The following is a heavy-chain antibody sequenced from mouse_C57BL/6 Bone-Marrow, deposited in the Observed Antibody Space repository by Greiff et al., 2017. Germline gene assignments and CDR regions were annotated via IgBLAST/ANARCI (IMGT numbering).Heavy chain of an antibody. D-gene: IGHD1-1*01. CDR3: AREEWLLRSSWFAY. J-gene: IGHJ3*01. CDR2: IYPGSGST. Sequence: VQLQQPGAELVKPGASVKMSCKASGYTFTSYWITWVKQRPGQGLEWIGDIYPGSGSTNYNEKFKSKATLTVDTASSTAYMQLSSLTPEDSAVYYCAREEWLLRSSWFAYWGQGTLVTVSA. CDR1: GYTFTSYW. V-gene: IGHV1-55*01.